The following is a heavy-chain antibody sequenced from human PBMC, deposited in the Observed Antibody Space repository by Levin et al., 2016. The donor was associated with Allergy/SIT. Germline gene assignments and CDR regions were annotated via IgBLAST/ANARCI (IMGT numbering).Heavy chain of an antibody. D-gene: IGHD3-16*02. CDR1: GGSVSSGSYY. CDR2: IYYSGST. CDR3: ASRPKPSYYDYVWGSYRNYGMDV. J-gene: IGHJ6*02. Sequence: SETLSLTCTVSGGSVSSGSYYWSWIRQPPGKGLEWIGYIYYSGSTNYNPSLKSRVTISVDTSKNQFSLKLSSVTAADTAVYYCASRPKPSYYDYVWGSYRNYGMDVWGQGTTVTVSS. V-gene: IGHV4-61*01.